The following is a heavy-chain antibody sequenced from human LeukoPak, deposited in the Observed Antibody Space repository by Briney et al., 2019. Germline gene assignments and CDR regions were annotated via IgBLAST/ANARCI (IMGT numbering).Heavy chain of an antibody. CDR3: TRMTTGHDY. J-gene: IGHJ4*02. D-gene: IGHD4-17*01. V-gene: IGHV4-34*01. CDR2: INHSGYT. CDR1: GVSFNDYC. Sequence: SETLSLTCAVSGVSFNDYCWSWVRQTPGKGLEWIGEINHSGYTNDSPSLKSRVTLSIDTSRKQFSLNLRSVTVADTGIYYCTRMTTGHDYWGRGTLVTVSS.